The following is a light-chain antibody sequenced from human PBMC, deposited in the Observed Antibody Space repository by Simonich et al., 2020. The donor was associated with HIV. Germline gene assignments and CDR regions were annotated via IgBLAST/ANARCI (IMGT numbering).Light chain of an antibody. J-gene: IGKJ3*01. Sequence: DIVMTQSPDSLAVSLGERATVNCKTSQSVLYSSNQKNSLACYQQKPGHPPKLLIYWASTRESGVPDRFSGSGSGTDFTLSISSLQAEDVAIYYCQQYYSIPFTFGPGTKVDIK. CDR1: QSVLYSSNQKNS. V-gene: IGKV4-1*01. CDR2: WAS. CDR3: QQYYSIPFT.